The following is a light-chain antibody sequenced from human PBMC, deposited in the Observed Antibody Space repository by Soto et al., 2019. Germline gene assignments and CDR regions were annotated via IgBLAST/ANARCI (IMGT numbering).Light chain of an antibody. Sequence: QSALTQPASVSGSPGQSITISCTGTSSDVGGYNYVSWYQQHPGKAPKLMIYEVSNRPSGVSNRFSGSKSGNTASLTVSGLQGEDGADYNSSSYTSRTPGGVFGPGPKVT. CDR2: EVS. V-gene: IGLV2-14*01. CDR1: SSDVGGYNY. CDR3: SSYTSRTPGGV. J-gene: IGLJ1*01.